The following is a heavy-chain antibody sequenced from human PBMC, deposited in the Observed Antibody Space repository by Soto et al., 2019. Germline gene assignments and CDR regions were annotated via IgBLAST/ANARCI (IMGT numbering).Heavy chain of an antibody. V-gene: IGHV3-9*01. Sequence: GGSLRLSCAASGFTFRNYWMHWVRQAPGKGLEWVSGISWNSGSIGYADSVKGRFTISRDNAKNSLYLQMNSLRAEDTALYYCAKDIGSSWYEYYYYYYMDVWGKGTTVTVSS. CDR1: GFTFRNYW. CDR2: ISWNSGSI. D-gene: IGHD6-13*01. CDR3: AKDIGSSWYEYYYYYYMDV. J-gene: IGHJ6*03.